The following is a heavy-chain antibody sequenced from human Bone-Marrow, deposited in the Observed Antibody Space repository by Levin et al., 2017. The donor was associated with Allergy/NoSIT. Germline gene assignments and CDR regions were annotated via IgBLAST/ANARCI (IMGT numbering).Heavy chain of an antibody. CDR2: ISGTGRHI. CDR1: GFNFASYG. V-gene: IGHV3-21*01. J-gene: IGHJ4*02. CDR3: GKDEAPFSSSFALDC. Sequence: GGSLRLSCAASGFNFASYGMNWVRQAPGKGLEWVSSISGTGRHIYLADSLKGRFTISRDNAKNSLSLQMNNLRVEDTAVFYCGKDEAPFSSSFALDCWGQGALVTVSS. D-gene: IGHD2-2*01.